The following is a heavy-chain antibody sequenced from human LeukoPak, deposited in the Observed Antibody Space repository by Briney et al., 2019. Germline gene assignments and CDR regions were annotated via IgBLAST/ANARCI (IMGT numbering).Heavy chain of an antibody. Sequence: ASVKVSCKASGYTFTSYDINWVRQATGQGLEWMGWMNPNSGNTGYAQKLQGRVTMTTDTSTSTAYMELRSLRSDDTAVYYCARADRGWFNWFDPWGQGTLVTVSS. J-gene: IGHJ5*02. V-gene: IGHV1-8*01. CDR1: GYTFTSYD. CDR3: ARADRGWFNWFDP. D-gene: IGHD6-19*01. CDR2: MNPNSGNT.